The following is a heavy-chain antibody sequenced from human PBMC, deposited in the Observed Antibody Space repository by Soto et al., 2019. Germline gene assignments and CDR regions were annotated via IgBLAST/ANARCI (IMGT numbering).Heavy chain of an antibody. CDR2: IYTSGST. D-gene: IGHD3-3*01. J-gene: IGHJ6*02. V-gene: IGHV4-4*07. Sequence: SETLSLTCTVSGGSISSYYWSWIRQPAGKGLEWIGHIYTSGSTNYNPSLKSRVTMSIDTSKNQFSLNLSSVTAADTAVYYCAKEPVSITIFGVSGMDVWGRGTTVTVSS. CDR1: GGSISSYY. CDR3: AKEPVSITIFGVSGMDV.